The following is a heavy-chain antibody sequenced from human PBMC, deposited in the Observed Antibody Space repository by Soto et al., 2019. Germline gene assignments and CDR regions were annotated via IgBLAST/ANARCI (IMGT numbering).Heavy chain of an antibody. J-gene: IGHJ4*02. Sequence: PGGSLRLCCAASGFTVSGNYRSWVRQDPGKGLEWVSVIYSGGATYYADSVKGRFTISRDNSKNTLYLQMNSLRAEDTAIYYCARATGIAAAGRFDYWGQGTLVTVSS. CDR3: ARATGIAAAGRFDY. V-gene: IGHV3-53*01. CDR1: GFTVSGNY. CDR2: IYSGGAT. D-gene: IGHD6-13*01.